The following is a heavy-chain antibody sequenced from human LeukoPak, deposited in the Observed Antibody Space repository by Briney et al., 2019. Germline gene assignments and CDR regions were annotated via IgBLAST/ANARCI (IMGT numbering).Heavy chain of an antibody. CDR3: ARGGGLQWRGGFRRRYSYYYMDV. J-gene: IGHJ6*03. D-gene: IGHD6-19*01. Sequence: SETLSLTCDVYGGSLSGYYGIWIRQSPGTGLEWIGEINDSGSTNYNPSFKSRVTISLDTSKSQLSLKVTSVTAADTAVYFCARGGGLQWRGGFRRRYSYYYMDVWGKGTTVTVSS. CDR1: GGSLSGYY. V-gene: IGHV4-34*01. CDR2: INDSGST.